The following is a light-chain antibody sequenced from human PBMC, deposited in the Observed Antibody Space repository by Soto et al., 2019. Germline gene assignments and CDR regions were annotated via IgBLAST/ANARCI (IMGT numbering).Light chain of an antibody. CDR3: CSYAGRYTYV. V-gene: IGLV2-11*01. CDR1: SSDVGGYNH. CDR2: DVN. Sequence: QSALTQPRSVSASPGQSVAISCTGTSSDVGGYNHVSWYQQHPGKAPKVMIFDVNKRPSGVPDRFSGSKSGNTASLTISGLQAEDEADYYCCSYAGRYTYVFGTGTKVTVL. J-gene: IGLJ1*01.